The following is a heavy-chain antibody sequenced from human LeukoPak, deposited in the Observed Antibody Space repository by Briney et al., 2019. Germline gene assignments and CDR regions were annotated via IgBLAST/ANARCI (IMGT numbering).Heavy chain of an antibody. CDR2: INPSGLNT. D-gene: IGHD5-18*01. CDR1: GNTFTTHY. V-gene: IGHV1-46*01. CDR3: ARSVGASDGGFDI. Sequence: GASVKVSCKSSGNTFTTHYIHWVRQAPGQGLEWMGIINPSGLNTKYAQKFQGRVTMTRDTSTSTVYMELSSLRSEDTAVYYCARSVGASDGGFDIWGQGTMVTVSS. J-gene: IGHJ3*02.